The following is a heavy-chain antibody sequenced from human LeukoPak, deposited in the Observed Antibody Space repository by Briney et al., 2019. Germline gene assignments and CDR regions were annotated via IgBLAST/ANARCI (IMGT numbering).Heavy chain of an antibody. CDR1: RFTFSSYA. V-gene: IGHV3-23*01. D-gene: IGHD3-16*01. Sequence: GGSLRLSCAASRFTFSSYAMSWVRQAPGKGLEWISAISGSGGSTYYADSVKGRSTISRDNSKNTLYLQMNSLRAEDTAVYYCAKDCGLGSCHDAFDIWGQGTMVTVSS. J-gene: IGHJ3*02. CDR2: ISGSGGST. CDR3: AKDCGLGSCHDAFDI.